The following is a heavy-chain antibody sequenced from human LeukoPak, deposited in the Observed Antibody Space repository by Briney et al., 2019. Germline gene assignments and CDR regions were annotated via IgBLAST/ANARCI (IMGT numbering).Heavy chain of an antibody. V-gene: IGHV4-31*03. Sequence: SQTLSLTCTVSGGSISSGGYYWSWIRQHPGKGLERIGYIYYSGSTYYNPSLKSRVTISVDTSKNQLSLKLSSVTAADTAVYYCARDTAMVLDYWGQRTLVTVSS. CDR1: GGSISSGGYY. CDR3: ARDTAMVLDY. D-gene: IGHD5-18*01. J-gene: IGHJ4*02. CDR2: IYYSGST.